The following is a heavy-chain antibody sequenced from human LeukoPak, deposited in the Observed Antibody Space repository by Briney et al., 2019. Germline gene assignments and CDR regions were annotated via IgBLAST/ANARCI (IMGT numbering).Heavy chain of an antibody. D-gene: IGHD4-17*01. CDR2: ISYDGSNK. Sequence: PGGSLRLSCAASGFTFSSYGMHWVRQAPGKGLEWVAVISYDGSNKYYADSVKGRFTISRDNSKNTLYLQMNSLRAEDTAVYYCAKDLSNGGNPDYYYYYGMDVWGQGTTVTVSS. CDR1: GFTFSSYG. CDR3: AKDLSNGGNPDYYYYYGMDV. J-gene: IGHJ6*02. V-gene: IGHV3-30*18.